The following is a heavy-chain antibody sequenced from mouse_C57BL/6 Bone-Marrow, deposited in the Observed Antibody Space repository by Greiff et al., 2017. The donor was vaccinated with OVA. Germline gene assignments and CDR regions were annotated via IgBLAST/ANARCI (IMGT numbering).Heavy chain of an antibody. D-gene: IGHD4-1*01. CDR1: GYTFTSYG. CDR2: IYPRSGNT. J-gene: IGHJ2*01. Sequence: VKLQESGAELARPGASVKLSCKASGYTFTSYGISWVKQRTGQGLEWIGEIYPRSGNTYYNEKFKGKATMTADKSSSTAYMELRSLTSEVSAVYFCARRGTVYYFDYWGQGTTLTVSS. CDR3: ARRGTVYYFDY. V-gene: IGHV1-81*01.